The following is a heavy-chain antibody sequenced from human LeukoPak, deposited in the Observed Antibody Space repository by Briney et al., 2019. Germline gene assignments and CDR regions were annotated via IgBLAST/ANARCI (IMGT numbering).Heavy chain of an antibody. D-gene: IGHD3-22*01. Sequence: SVKVSCKASGGTFSSYAISWVRQAPGQGLEWMGGIIPIFGTANYAQKFQGRVTITADESTSTAYMELSSLRPEDTAVYYCAREVLGHYDSSGYYYGGLIDYWGQGTLVTVSS. CDR2: IIPIFGTA. CDR1: GGTFSSYA. V-gene: IGHV1-69*13. CDR3: AREVLGHYDSSGYYYGGLIDY. J-gene: IGHJ4*02.